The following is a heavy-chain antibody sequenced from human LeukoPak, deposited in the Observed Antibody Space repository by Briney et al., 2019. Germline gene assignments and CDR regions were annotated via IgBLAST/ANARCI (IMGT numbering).Heavy chain of an antibody. CDR2: IKQDGSEK. Sequence: GGSLRLSCAASGFIFSSYWMRWVRQAPGKGLEWVANIKQDGSEKYYVDSVKGRFTISRDNSKNTLYLQMNSLRAEDTAVYYCAKVPTSDEDPDYGDYGSYYYGMDVWGQGTTVTVSS. CDR3: AKVPTSDEDPDYGDYGSYYYGMDV. D-gene: IGHD4-17*01. J-gene: IGHJ6*02. V-gene: IGHV3-7*03. CDR1: GFIFSSYW.